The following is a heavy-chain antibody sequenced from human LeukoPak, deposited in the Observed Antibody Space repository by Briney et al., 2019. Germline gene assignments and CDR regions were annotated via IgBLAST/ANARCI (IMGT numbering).Heavy chain of an antibody. CDR1: EFTFSSYD. CDR2: IDTAGNA. J-gene: IGHJ4*02. Sequence: GGSLRLSCAASEFTFSSYDMHWVRQATGKGLEWVSTIDTAGNAWHPDSVKGRFTISRENAKNSLNLQMNSLRVGDTAVYYCARAKMPGIKTAGRVNYFDPWGQGTLVNVSA. V-gene: IGHV3-13*01. CDR3: ARAKMPGIKTAGRVNYFDP. D-gene: IGHD1-14*01.